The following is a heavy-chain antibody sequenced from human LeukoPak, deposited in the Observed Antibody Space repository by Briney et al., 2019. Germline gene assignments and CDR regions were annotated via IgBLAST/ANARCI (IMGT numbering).Heavy chain of an antibody. V-gene: IGHV4-39*01. CDR2: IYHSGET. Sequence: SETLSLTCNDSGGSISSSTSYYWGWIRQPPGKGLDWIGSIYHSGETSYNPSLTGRLTIAVDTSKNQFSLRLRSVTAADTAVYYCARHRAAQLSRFDFWGQGALVTVSS. J-gene: IGHJ4*02. D-gene: IGHD1-1*01. CDR1: GGSISSSTSYY. CDR3: ARHRAAQLSRFDF.